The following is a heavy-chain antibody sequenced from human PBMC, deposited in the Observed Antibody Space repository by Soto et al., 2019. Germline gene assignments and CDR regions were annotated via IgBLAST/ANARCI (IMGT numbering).Heavy chain of an antibody. D-gene: IGHD1-1*01. CDR1: GFTFSSCG. Sequence: GGSLRLSCAASGFTFSSCGMNWVRQVPGKGLEWVALISYDGSNKYYADSVKGRFTISRDNSKNTLYLQMNSLRAEDTAVFYCAKAPSPWGYNTMDVWGRGTTVTVSS. V-gene: IGHV3-30*18. CDR3: AKAPSPWGYNTMDV. J-gene: IGHJ6*02. CDR2: ISYDGSNK.